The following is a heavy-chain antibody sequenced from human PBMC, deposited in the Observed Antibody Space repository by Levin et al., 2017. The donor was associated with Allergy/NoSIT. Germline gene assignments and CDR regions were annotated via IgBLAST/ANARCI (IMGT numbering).Heavy chain of an antibody. J-gene: IGHJ4*02. Sequence: GGSLRLSCAASGFTFSSYSMNWVRQAPGKGLEWVSYISTRDSAKYYADSVKGRFTISRDNAKNSLYLQMNSLRAEDTAMYYCARDVDYAVDYWGQGTLVTVSS. CDR1: GFTFSSYS. V-gene: IGHV3-48*01. CDR2: ISTRDSAK. CDR3: ARDVDYAVDY. D-gene: IGHD4-17*01.